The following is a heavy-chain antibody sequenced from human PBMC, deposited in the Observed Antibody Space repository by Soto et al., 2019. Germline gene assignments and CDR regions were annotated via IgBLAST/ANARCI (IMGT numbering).Heavy chain of an antibody. CDR2: IWYDGSKK. CDR1: GFTFSSYG. J-gene: IGHJ4*02. V-gene: IGHV3-33*01. D-gene: IGHD5-18*01. CDR3: ARDLSGYAGGGFDY. Sequence: QVQLVESGGGVVQPGRSLRLSCAASGFTFSSYGMHWVRQAPGKGLEWVAVIWYDGSKKYYADSVKGRFTISRDNSKNTLYLQMNSLRAEDTAVYYCARDLSGYAGGGFDYWGQGTLVTVSS.